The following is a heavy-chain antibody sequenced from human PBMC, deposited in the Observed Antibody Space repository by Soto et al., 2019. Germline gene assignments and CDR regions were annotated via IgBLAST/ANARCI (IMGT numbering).Heavy chain of an antibody. CDR3: AAGEASSRNLAPYYLDF. Sequence: LSLTCTVCGGSMRNYFWTWIRRPPCKGLEVIGYIHYSGTTSFFPSYNPSLRSRVTISEDTSKNQFSLKLLSVTTADTAVYFCAAGEASSRNLAPYYLDFWGQGTLVTVSS. D-gene: IGHD6-13*01. CDR2: IHYSGTT. J-gene: IGHJ4*02. V-gene: IGHV4-59*12. CDR1: GGSMRNYF.